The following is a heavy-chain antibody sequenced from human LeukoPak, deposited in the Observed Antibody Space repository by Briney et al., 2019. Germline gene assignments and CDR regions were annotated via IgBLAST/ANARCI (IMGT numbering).Heavy chain of an antibody. CDR3: ARDYGSGSYYILSYFDY. CDR2: ISSSSTTT. Sequence: GGSLRLSCAASGFTFSSYSMMWVRQAPGKGLEWVSYISSSSTTTHYADSVKGRFTISRDNAKNSVYLQMNSLRAEDTAVYYCARDYGSGSYYILSYFDYWGQGTLVTVSS. D-gene: IGHD3-10*01. CDR1: GFTFSSYS. J-gene: IGHJ4*02. V-gene: IGHV3-48*01.